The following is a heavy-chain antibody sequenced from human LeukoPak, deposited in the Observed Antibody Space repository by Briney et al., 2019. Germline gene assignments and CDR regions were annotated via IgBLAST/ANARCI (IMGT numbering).Heavy chain of an antibody. CDR2: IIPIFGTA. V-gene: IGHV1-69*13. CDR1: GYTFTGYY. J-gene: IGHJ4*02. D-gene: IGHD3-10*01. Sequence: SVKVSCKASGYTFTGYYMHWVRQAPGQGLEWMGGIIPIFGTANYAQKFQGRVTITADESTSTAYMELSSLRSEDTAVYYCARPSGNLGEANPGGDYWGQGTLVTVSS. CDR3: ARPSGNLGEANPGGDY.